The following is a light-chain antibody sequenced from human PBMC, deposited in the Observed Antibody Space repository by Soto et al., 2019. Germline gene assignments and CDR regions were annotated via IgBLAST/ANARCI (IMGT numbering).Light chain of an antibody. CDR3: QQYDSLPLT. Sequence: DIQMTQSPPSLSASVGDRVTITCQASEHINNYLNWYQQIPGKAPKLLNYDASNLAAGAPSRFSGSGSGTAFTFAISGLQPDDVATYYCQQYDSLPLTFGGGTKVDIK. J-gene: IGKJ4*01. CDR2: DAS. CDR1: EHINNY. V-gene: IGKV1-33*01.